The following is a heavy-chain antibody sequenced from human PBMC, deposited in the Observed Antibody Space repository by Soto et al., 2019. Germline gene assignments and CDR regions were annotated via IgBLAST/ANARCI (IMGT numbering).Heavy chain of an antibody. Sequence: QVQLVQSGAEVKKPGSSVKVSCKASGGTFSSYAISWVRQAPGQGLEWMGGIIPIFGTANYAQKFQGRVTITADKSTSTAYMELSSLRSEDTAVYYCARSSGLGGYCSSTSCYYDGMDVWGQGTTVTVSS. J-gene: IGHJ6*02. CDR1: GGTFSSYA. CDR2: IIPIFGTA. CDR3: ARSSGLGGYCSSTSCYYDGMDV. D-gene: IGHD2-2*01. V-gene: IGHV1-69*06.